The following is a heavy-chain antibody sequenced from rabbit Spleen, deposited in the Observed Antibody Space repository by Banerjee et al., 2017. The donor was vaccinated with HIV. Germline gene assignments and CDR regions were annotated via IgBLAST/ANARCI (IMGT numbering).Heavy chain of an antibody. V-gene: IGHV1S45*01. J-gene: IGHJ6*01. CDR3: ARDTGSSFSSYGMDL. CDR2: IYTGNGKN. Sequence: QEQLVESGGGLVQPEGSLTLTCKASGFSFSSGYDMCWVRQAPGKGLEWIGCIYTGNGKNYYASWAKGRFTISKTSSTTVTLQVTSLTAADTATYFCARDTGSSFSSYGMDLWGPGTLVTVS. CDR1: GFSFSSGYD. D-gene: IGHD8-1*01.